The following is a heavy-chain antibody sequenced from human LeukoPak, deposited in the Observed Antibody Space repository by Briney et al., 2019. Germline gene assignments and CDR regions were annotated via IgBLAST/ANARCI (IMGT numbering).Heavy chain of an antibody. J-gene: IGHJ1*01. CDR3: AREALDSSSWAIQH. Sequence: GGSLRLSCAASGFTVSSNYMSWVRQAPGKGLEWVSVIYSGGSTYYADSVKGRFTISRDNSKNTLYLQMNSLRAEDTAVYYCAREALDSSSWAIQHWGQGTLVTVSS. CDR1: GFTVSSNY. CDR2: IYSGGST. V-gene: IGHV3-66*01. D-gene: IGHD6-13*01.